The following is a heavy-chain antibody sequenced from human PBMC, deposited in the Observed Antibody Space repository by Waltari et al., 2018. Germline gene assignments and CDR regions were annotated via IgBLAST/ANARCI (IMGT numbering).Heavy chain of an antibody. Sequence: QVQLVESGGGVVQPGRSLRLSCAASGFTFSSYGMHWVRQAPGKRLEWVGVIWYDGSNKYYAESAKGRLTISKEKSKNTLYLQMNSLRAEETAVYYCARDREHCSGGSCYTYYYYGMDVWGQGTTVTVSS. D-gene: IGHD2-15*01. V-gene: IGHV3-33*01. J-gene: IGHJ6*02. CDR2: IWYDGSNK. CDR3: ARDREHCSGGSCYTYYYYGMDV. CDR1: GFTFSSYG.